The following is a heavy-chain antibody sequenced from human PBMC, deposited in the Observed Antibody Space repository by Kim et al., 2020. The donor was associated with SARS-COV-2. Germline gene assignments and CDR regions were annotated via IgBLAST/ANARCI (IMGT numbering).Heavy chain of an antibody. J-gene: IGHJ2*01. CDR1: GGSITNSNYF. CDR2: IYYSGNT. D-gene: IGHD2-15*01. CDR3: ARQSQTFNRGSSVNWYFDL. Sequence: SETLSLTCTVSGGSITNSNYFWGWVRQPPGKGLEWIGSIYYSGNTYSNPSLKSRVTISVDTSKNKFSLKLTSLTAADTAVHYCARQSQTFNRGSSVNWYFDLWGRGTLVTVSS. V-gene: IGHV4-39*01.